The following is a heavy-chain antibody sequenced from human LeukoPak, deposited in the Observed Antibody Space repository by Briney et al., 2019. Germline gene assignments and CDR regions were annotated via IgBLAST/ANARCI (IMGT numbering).Heavy chain of an antibody. D-gene: IGHD3-10*01. CDR2: ISNDGTYK. Sequence: GGSLRLSCAASGFTFSSYAMHWVREAPDKGLEYVAVISNDGTYKYYGASVKGRFTISRDNSKNTLYLQMDSLRSEDTAVYSCTRKSGGSQRKMDDWFDPWGQGTLVIVSS. V-gene: IGHV3-30*04. J-gene: IGHJ5*02. CDR3: TRKSGGSQRKMDDWFDP. CDR1: GFTFSSYA.